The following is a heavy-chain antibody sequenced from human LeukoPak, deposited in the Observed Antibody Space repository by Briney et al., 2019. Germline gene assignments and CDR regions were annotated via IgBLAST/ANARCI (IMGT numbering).Heavy chain of an antibody. CDR3: AATSYGYYFDY. V-gene: IGHV1-2*02. CDR2: INPNSGGT. J-gene: IGHJ4*02. CDR1: GFTFTGYY. D-gene: IGHD4-17*01. Sequence: ASVKVSCKTSGFTFTGYYMHWVRQAPGQGLEWMGWINPNSGGTNYAQKFQGRVTMTRDTSISTAYMELSGLRSDDTAVYYCAATSYGYYFDYWGQGTLVTVSS.